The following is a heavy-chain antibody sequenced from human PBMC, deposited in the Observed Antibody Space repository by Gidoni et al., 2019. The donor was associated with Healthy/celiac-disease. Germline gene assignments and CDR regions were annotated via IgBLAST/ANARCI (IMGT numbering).Heavy chain of an antibody. J-gene: IGHJ6*03. Sequence: EVQLVESGGGLVKPGGSLRLSCAASGFTFSSYSMNWVRQAPGKGLGWVSSISSSSSYIYYADSVKGRFTIARDNAKNSLYLQMNSLRAEDTAVYYCARDSSGYDGYYYYYMDVWGKGTTVTVSS. D-gene: IGHD5-12*01. CDR3: ARDSSGYDGYYYYYMDV. CDR2: ISSSSSYI. V-gene: IGHV3-21*01. CDR1: GFTFSSYS.